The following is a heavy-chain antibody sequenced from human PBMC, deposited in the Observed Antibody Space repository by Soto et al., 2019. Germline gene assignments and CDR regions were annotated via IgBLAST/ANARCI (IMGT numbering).Heavy chain of an antibody. J-gene: IGHJ4*02. D-gene: IGHD2-2*01. V-gene: IGHV4-31*03. CDR3: ARDAPETAPY. CDR1: GGSISTGDYY. CDR2: INYRGST. Sequence: SETLSLTCTVSGGSISTGDYYWNWIRQHPEKGLEWIGYINYRGSTFYNPSLKSRIIISVEKSKNQFSLKLSSVTAADTAVYYCARDAPETAPYWGQGTLVTVSS.